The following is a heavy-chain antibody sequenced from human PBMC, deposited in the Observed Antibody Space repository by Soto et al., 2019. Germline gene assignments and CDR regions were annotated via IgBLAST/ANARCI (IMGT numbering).Heavy chain of an antibody. CDR3: ARVSAMVTHYFDY. CDR1: GCSISSYY. V-gene: IGHV4-59*01. D-gene: IGHD5-18*01. CDR2: IYYSGNT. J-gene: IGHJ4*02. Sequence: SETLSLTCTVSGCSISSYYWSWIRQPPGKGLEWIGYIYYSGNTNYNPSLKSRVTISVDTSKNQFSLNLSSVTAADTAVYYCARVSAMVTHYFDYWGQGTQVTVSS.